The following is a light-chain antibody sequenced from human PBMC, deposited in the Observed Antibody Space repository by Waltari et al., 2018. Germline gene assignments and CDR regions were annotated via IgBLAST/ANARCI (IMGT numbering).Light chain of an antibody. CDR1: RNTVGTTG. V-gene: IGLV10-54*04. CDR2: RNK. CDR3: SAWDSSLSGYV. J-gene: IGLJ1*01. Sequence: QAGLTQPPSVSKDFRQTATLTCTGNRNTVGTTGAAWLQHHQGHPPKLLSYRNKNRPSGISERFSAYRSGNTAFLTITGLQPEDEADYYCSAWDSSLSGYVFGTGTRLTVL.